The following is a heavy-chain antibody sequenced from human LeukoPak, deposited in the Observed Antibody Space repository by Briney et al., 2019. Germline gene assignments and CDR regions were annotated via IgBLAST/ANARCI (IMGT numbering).Heavy chain of an antibody. CDR3: ARDLESVAVRGVTTD. V-gene: IGHV1-2*02. J-gene: IGHJ4*02. Sequence: GASVKVSCKASGYTFTGYYMHWVRQAPGQGLEWMGWINSNSGGTNYAQKFQGRVTMTRDTSISTAYMELSRLRSDDTAVYYCARDLESVAVRGVTTDWGQGTLVTVSS. CDR1: GYTFTGYY. CDR2: INSNSGGT. D-gene: IGHD3-10*01.